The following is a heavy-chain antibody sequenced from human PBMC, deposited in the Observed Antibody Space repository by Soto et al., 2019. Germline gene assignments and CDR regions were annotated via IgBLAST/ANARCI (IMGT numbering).Heavy chain of an antibody. CDR3: ARVATRLRYMEVLEY. D-gene: IGHD5-12*01. V-gene: IGHV3-30*03. CDR2: LSFYGTAE. CDR1: GFIFRDYL. J-gene: IGHJ4*02. Sequence: QVQLVESGGGVVQPGTSLRLSCKASGFIFRDYLIHWVRQAPGKGLEWLAVLSFYGTAEYYADTTRGRFTISRDIPKSTTYLVINNVRREDTAMYYCARVATRLRYMEVLEYWGQGTLVTVPS.